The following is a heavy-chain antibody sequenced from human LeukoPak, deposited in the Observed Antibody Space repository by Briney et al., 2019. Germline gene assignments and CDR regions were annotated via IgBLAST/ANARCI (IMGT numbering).Heavy chain of an antibody. D-gene: IGHD1-26*01. CDR1: GYTFTSYG. J-gene: IGHJ5*01. Sequence: ASVKVSCKASGYTFTSYGISWVRQAPGQGLEWMGWISAYNGNTYYAQKLQGRLTMTTDTSTSTAYMELRSLRSDDTAVYDCARDQPRELPPFDCWGQGTLVTVSS. CDR2: ISAYNGNT. CDR3: ARDQPRELPPFDC. V-gene: IGHV1-18*01.